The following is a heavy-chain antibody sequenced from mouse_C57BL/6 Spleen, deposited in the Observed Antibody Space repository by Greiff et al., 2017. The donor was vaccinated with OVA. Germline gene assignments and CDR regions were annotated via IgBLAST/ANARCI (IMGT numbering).Heavy chain of an antibody. CDR1: GFTFSSYA. J-gene: IGHJ2*01. CDR2: ISDGGSYT. D-gene: IGHD4-1*01. V-gene: IGHV5-4*03. CDR3: ASLTGTWYFDY. Sequence: DVMLVESGGGLVKPGGSLKLSCAASGFTFSSYAMSWVRQTPEKRLEWVATISDGGSYTYYPDNVKGRFTISRDNAKNNLYLQMSHLKSEDTAMYYCASLTGTWYFDYWGQGTTLTVSS.